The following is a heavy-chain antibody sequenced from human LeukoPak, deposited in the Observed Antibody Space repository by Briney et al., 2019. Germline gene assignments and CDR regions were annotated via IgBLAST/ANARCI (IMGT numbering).Heavy chain of an antibody. Sequence: KPSETLSLTSTVSGGSISSSNYYWGWIRQPPGKGLEWIGSNFYSGRTYNNPSLKSRVSISVDTSKNQLSLKSTSVTAADTAVYYCARQNNFDFWSGFFDYWGLGALVTVSS. CDR1: GGSISSSNYY. CDR2: NFYSGRT. J-gene: IGHJ4*02. V-gene: IGHV4-39*01. CDR3: ARQNNFDFWSGFFDY. D-gene: IGHD3-3*01.